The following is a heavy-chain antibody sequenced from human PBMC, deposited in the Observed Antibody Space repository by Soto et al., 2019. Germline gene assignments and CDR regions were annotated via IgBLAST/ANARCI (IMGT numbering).Heavy chain of an antibody. CDR1: GGSFSGYY. Sequence: SETLSLTCAVYGGSFSGYYWSWIRQPPGKGLEWIGEINHSGSTNYNPSLKSRVTISVDTSKNQFSLKLSPVTAADTAVYYCASFRATSYYYYYGMDVWGQGTTVTVSS. J-gene: IGHJ6*02. CDR2: INHSGST. CDR3: ASFRATSYYYYYGMDV. D-gene: IGHD1-26*01. V-gene: IGHV4-34*01.